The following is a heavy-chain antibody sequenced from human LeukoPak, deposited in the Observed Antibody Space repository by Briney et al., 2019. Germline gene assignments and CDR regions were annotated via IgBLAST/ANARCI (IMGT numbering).Heavy chain of an antibody. CDR1: GGSISSYY. CDR3: ARAAGPLAAPDF. J-gene: IGHJ4*02. CDR2: TKYSGST. D-gene: IGHD6-13*01. V-gene: IGHV4-59*01. Sequence: PSETLSLTCTVSGGSISSYYWSWIRQPPGKGLEWILYTKYSGSTNYNPSLKSRVTISVDTSKNQFSLKLSSVTASDTAVYYCARAAGPLAAPDFWGQGTPVTVSS.